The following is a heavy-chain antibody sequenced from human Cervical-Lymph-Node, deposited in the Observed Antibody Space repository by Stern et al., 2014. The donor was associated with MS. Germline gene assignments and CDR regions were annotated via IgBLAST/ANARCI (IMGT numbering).Heavy chain of an antibody. CDR3: VRGGLSYGYGLDA. V-gene: IGHV1-8*01. CDR2: MNPNNANT. J-gene: IGHJ6*02. CDR1: GYTFINYD. D-gene: IGHD3-16*01. Sequence: MQLVESGSQVREPGASVKVSCQASGYTFINYDIFWVRQATGQGLEWMGWMNPNNANTGHAQKFQGRVTMTRNTSISTAYMELSGLRSDDTAVYYCVRGGLSYGYGLDAWGQGTAVIVSS.